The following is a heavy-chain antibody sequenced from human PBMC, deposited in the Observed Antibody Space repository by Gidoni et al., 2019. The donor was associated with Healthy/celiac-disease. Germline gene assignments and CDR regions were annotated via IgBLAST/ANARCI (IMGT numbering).Heavy chain of an antibody. CDR2: IYYSGIT. D-gene: IGHD2-2*02. CDR3: ARHRVPDIVVVPAAIRLSSWFDP. V-gene: IGHV4-39*01. J-gene: IGHJ5*02. Sequence: QLQLQELGPGLVKPSETLSLTCTVSGGSISSSRYDWGWIRQPPGNGLEWIGGIYYSGITYYNPSLKSRVTISVDTSKNQFSLKLSSVTAADTAVYYCARHRVPDIVVVPAAIRLSSWFDPWGQGTLVTVSS. CDR1: GGSISSSRYD.